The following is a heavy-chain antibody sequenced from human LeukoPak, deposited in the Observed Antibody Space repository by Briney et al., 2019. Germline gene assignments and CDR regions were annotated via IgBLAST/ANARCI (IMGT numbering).Heavy chain of an antibody. CDR2: IYTSGST. D-gene: IGHD6-13*01. Sequence: SETLSLTCTVSGASISSFYWNWIRQPAGKGLDWIGHIYTSGSTSYNPSLKSRVTMSVDTSKNQFSLKLSSVTAADTAVYYCASSFIVAAALDVWGKGTTVTVSS. J-gene: IGHJ6*04. CDR3: ASSFIVAAALDV. V-gene: IGHV4-4*07. CDR1: GASISSFY.